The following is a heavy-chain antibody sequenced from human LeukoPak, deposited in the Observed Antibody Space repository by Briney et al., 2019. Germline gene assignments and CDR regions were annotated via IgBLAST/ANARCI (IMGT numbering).Heavy chain of an antibody. D-gene: IGHD5-12*01. CDR3: ARDFFEDIVATRHGHYFDY. CDR1: GGSISSYY. J-gene: IGHJ4*02. Sequence: SETLSLTCTVSGGSISSYYWSWIRQPPGKGLEWIGYIYYSGSTNYNPSLKSRVTISVDTSKNQFSLKLSSVTAADTAMYYCARDFFEDIVATRHGHYFDYWGQGTLVTVSS. CDR2: IYYSGST. V-gene: IGHV4-59*01.